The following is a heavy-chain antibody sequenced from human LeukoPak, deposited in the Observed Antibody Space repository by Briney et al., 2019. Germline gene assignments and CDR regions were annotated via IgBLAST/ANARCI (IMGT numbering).Heavy chain of an antibody. CDR2: INSLSGAT. CDR3: ARGRGGATTGLDH. V-gene: IGHV1-2*02. J-gene: IGHJ4*02. Sequence: ASVTVSCKASVYIFNGYYMHWVRQAPGQGLESMGWINSLSGATNYGQKFQGRVTMSRDTAINTAYMELTSLTSDDTGVYYCARGRGGATTGLDHWGQGSLVTVSS. D-gene: IGHD1-26*01. CDR1: VYIFNGYY.